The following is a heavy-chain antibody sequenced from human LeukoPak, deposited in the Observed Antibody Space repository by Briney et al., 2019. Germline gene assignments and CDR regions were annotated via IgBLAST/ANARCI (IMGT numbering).Heavy chain of an antibody. CDR3: ARGGFNWNDVVWFDP. V-gene: IGHV5-51*01. CDR1: GYSFTSYW. CDR2: IYPGDSDT. D-gene: IGHD1-20*01. J-gene: IGHJ5*02. Sequence: GESLKISCKGSGYSFTSYWIGWVRQMPGKGLEWMGIIYPGDSDTRYSPSFQGQVTISADKSISTAYLQWSSLKASDTAMYYCARGGFNWNDVVWFDPWGQGTLVTVSA.